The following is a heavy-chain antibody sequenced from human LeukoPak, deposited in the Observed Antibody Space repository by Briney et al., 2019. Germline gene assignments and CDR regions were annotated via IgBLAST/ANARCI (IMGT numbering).Heavy chain of an antibody. D-gene: IGHD1-26*01. CDR1: GFTFSSYA. CDR3: ANSLMEGSNYFDY. Sequence: PGGSLRLSCAASGFTFSSYAMHWVRQAPGKGLEWVAVISYDGSNKYYADSVKGRFTISRDNSKNTLYLQMNSLRAEDTAVYYCANSLMEGSNYFDYWGQGTLVTVSS. CDR2: ISYDGSNK. V-gene: IGHV3-30*04. J-gene: IGHJ4*02.